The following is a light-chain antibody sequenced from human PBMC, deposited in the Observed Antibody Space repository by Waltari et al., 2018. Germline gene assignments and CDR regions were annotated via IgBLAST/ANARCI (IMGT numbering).Light chain of an antibody. J-gene: IGKJ1*01. Sequence: EIVLTQSPGTASLSPGERATLSCRASQSVGSSSLAWYQQKPGQAPRLVIYRASRRAPGIPDRFSGSGSGTDFSLTISRLEPEDFAVYYCQQHGTLPATFGQGTKVEIK. CDR2: RAS. V-gene: IGKV3-20*01. CDR1: QSVGSSS. CDR3: QQHGTLPAT.